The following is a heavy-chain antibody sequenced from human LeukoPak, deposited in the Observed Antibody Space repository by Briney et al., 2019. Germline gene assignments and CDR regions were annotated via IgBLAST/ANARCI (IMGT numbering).Heavy chain of an antibody. CDR3: ASVFGGYGHSGYYYGMDV. CDR2: ISSSSSTI. D-gene: IGHD5-12*01. V-gene: IGHV3-48*01. CDR1: GFTFSSYS. Sequence: GGSLRLSCAASGFTFSSYSMNWVRQAPGKGLEWVSYISSSSSTIYYADSVKGRFTISRDNAKNSPYLQMNSLRAEDTAVYYCASVFGGYGHSGYYYGMDVWGQGTTVTVSS. J-gene: IGHJ6*02.